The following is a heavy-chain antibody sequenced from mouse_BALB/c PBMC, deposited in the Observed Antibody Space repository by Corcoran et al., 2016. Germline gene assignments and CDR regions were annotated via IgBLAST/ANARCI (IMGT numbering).Heavy chain of an antibody. CDR2: ISYDGSN. Sequence: DVQLQESGPGLVKPSQSLSLTCSVTGYSITSGYYWNWIRQFPGNKLEWMGYISYDGSNNYNPSLKNRISITRDTSKNQFFLKLNSVTTEDTATYDCARKRDLYFDYWGQGTTLTVSS. V-gene: IGHV3-6*02. J-gene: IGHJ2*01. CDR3: ARKRDLYFDY. CDR1: GYSITSGYY.